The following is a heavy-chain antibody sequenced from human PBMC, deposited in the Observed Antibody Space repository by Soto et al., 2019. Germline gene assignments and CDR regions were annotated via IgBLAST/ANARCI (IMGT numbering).Heavy chain of an antibody. CDR2: IFPKFGTT. V-gene: IGHV1-69*01. CDR3: EAEMTFEKLSVV. CDR1: GDTDTNYV. J-gene: IGHJ6*02. Sequence: QVQLVQSGAEVKKPGSSVKVSCKASGDTDTNYVISWVRQAPGQGLEWMGGIFPKFGTTYSAQKLQDRLTITADESTSTVYLQLISLRIDDTAVYFCEAEMTFEKLSVVWGQGTTVTVSS. D-gene: IGHD3-16*02.